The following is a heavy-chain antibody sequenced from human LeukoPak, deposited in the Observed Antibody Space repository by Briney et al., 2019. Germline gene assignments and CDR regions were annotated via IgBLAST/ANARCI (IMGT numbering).Heavy chain of an antibody. D-gene: IGHD3-22*01. CDR1: GFTFSSYS. CDR3: ARDYYDSSGSLYYFDY. V-gene: IGHV3-21*01. CDR2: ISSRSSYI. J-gene: IGHJ4*02. Sequence: GGSLRLSCAASGFTFSSYSMNWVRQAPGKGLEWVSSISSRSSYIYYADSVKGRFTISRDNAKNSLYLQMNSLRAEDTAVYYCARDYYDSSGSLYYFDYWGQGTLVTVSS.